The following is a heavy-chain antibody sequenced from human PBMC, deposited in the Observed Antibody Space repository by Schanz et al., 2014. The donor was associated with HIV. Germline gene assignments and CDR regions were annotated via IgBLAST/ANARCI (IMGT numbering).Heavy chain of an antibody. CDR3: AKSLPIETATITYFDY. Sequence: EVQLLESGGGLVQPGGSLRLSCAASGISLTNNAMTWVRQAPGKGLEWVSDIRAAGDTYYGDSVKGRFTISRDNAKNSLYLQMNSLRAEDTAVYYCAKSLPIETATITYFDYWGQGTRVTVSS. J-gene: IGHJ4*02. V-gene: IGHV3-23*01. CDR1: GISLTNNA. CDR2: IRAAGDT. D-gene: IGHD1-20*01.